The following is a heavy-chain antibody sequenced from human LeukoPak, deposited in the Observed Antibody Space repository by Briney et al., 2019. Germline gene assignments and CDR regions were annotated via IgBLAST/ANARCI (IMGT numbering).Heavy chain of an antibody. Sequence: ASVTVSCKASGYTFTSYDINWVRQATGQGLEWMGWMNPNSGNTGYAQKFQGRVTMTRNTSISTAYMELSSLRSEDTAVYYCARGGVLLWFGSSDNWFDPWGQGTLVTVSS. J-gene: IGHJ5*02. D-gene: IGHD3-10*01. CDR2: MNPNSGNT. V-gene: IGHV1-8*01. CDR1: GYTFTSYD. CDR3: ARGGVLLWFGSSDNWFDP.